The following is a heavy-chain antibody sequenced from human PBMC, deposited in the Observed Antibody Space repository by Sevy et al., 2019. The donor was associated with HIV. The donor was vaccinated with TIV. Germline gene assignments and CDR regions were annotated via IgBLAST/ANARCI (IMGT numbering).Heavy chain of an antibody. CDR2: ISWNSVSL. Sequence: GGSLRLSCAASGFSFGDYAMHWVRQAPGKGLEWVSGISWNSVSLDYADSVKGRFTISRDNAKNSHFLQMNRLRSEDTALYYCANDNRPATLSNSSYYYYSGMDVWGQGTTVTVSS. CDR3: ANDNRPATLSNSSYYYYSGMDV. D-gene: IGHD6-6*01. J-gene: IGHJ6*02. CDR1: GFSFGDYA. V-gene: IGHV3-9*01.